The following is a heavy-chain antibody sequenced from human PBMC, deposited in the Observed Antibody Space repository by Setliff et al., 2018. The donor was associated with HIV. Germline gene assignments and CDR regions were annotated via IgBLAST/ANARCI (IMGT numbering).Heavy chain of an antibody. D-gene: IGHD4-17*01. Sequence: GASVKVSCKASGYTFTSYGISWVRQAPGQGLEWMGWISAYNGNTNYAQKLQGRVTMTTDTSTSTAYMELRSLRSEDTAVYYCARAPRDGNNYGYQPYYFDVWGKGTTVTVSS. CDR1: GYTFTSYG. J-gene: IGHJ6*03. CDR2: ISAYNGNT. CDR3: ARAPRDGNNYGYQPYYFDV. V-gene: IGHV1-18*01.